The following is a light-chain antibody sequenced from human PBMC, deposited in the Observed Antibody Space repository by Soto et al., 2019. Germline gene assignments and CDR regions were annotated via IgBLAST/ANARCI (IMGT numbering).Light chain of an antibody. J-gene: IGLJ2*01. Sequence: QSALTQPASVSGSPGQSITISCTGTSSDVGGYNFVSWYQQHPGKAPRLMIFDVDNRPSGVSTRFSGSKSGNTASLTISGPRAEDGADYSCCSYSGSSTIVLFGGGTTLPVL. CDR1: SSDVGGYNF. CDR2: DVD. CDR3: CSYSGSSTIVL. V-gene: IGLV2-14*03.